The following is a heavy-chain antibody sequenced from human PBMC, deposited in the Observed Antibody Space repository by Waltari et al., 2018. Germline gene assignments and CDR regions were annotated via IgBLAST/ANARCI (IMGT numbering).Heavy chain of an antibody. D-gene: IGHD6-13*01. CDR3: ARGGLYGQQLLESAFEI. CDR1: GGSFSTHT. J-gene: IGHJ3*02. V-gene: IGHV1-69*05. CDR2: IIPMFGTA. Sequence: QVQLVQSGAELKKPGSSVKVSCKVSGGSFSTHTITCGRRDTGQGLEWMGGIIPMFGTANYAQKIQDRVTINTDESMTTAYMHLSSLTSDDTAVYYCARGGLYGQQLLESAFEIWGQGTKVTVSS.